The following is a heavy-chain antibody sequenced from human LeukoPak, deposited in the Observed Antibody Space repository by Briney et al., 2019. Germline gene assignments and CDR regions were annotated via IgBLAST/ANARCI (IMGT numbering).Heavy chain of an antibody. V-gene: IGHV4-39*07. CDR2: ISYGGST. D-gene: IGHD3-22*01. Sequence: SETLSLTCTVSGSSFSSSGYYWGWIRQPPGKGLEWIGSISYGGSTYYNPSVSVKSPVTISVDTSRNQFSLKLTSVTAADTAVYYCARVVGSSGYSSYFDLWGQGSLVTVSS. J-gene: IGHJ4*02. CDR1: GSSFSSSGYY. CDR3: ARVVGSSGYSSYFDL.